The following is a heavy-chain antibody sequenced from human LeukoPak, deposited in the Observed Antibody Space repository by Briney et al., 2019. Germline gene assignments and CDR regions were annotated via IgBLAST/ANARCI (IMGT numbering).Heavy chain of an antibody. CDR1: GGSISSGDYY. V-gene: IGHV4-30-4*01. Sequence: SETLSLTCTVSGGSISSGDYYWSWLRQPPGKGLEWIGYIYYSGSTYYNPSLKSRVTISVDTSKNQFSLKLSSVTAADTAVYYCARAESSGYVDYWGQGTLVTVSS. J-gene: IGHJ4*02. CDR2: IYYSGST. D-gene: IGHD3-22*01. CDR3: ARAESSGYVDY.